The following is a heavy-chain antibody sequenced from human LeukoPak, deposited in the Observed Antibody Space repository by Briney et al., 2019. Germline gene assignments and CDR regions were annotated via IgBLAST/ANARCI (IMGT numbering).Heavy chain of an antibody. V-gene: IGHV3-53*01. CDR3: ESYEQSVSNWYFDL. D-gene: IGHD3-16*01. Sequence: GGSLRLSCAASAFTVSNKYLTWVRQDPGKGLEWVSLIYGGGQTTYADSVKGRFTISRDNSRNTLYLQMNSLRVDDTAVYYCESYEQSVSNWYFDLWGPGTLVTVSS. CDR1: AFTVSNKY. J-gene: IGHJ2*01. CDR2: IYGGGQT.